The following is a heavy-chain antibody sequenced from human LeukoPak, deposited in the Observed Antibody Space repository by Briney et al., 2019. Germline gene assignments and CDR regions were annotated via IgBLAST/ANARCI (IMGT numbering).Heavy chain of an antibody. V-gene: IGHV4-34*01. CDR1: GGSFSGYY. D-gene: IGHD6-19*01. J-gene: IGHJ4*02. CDR3: ARVPPVAGLYYFDY. CDR2: INHSGST. Sequence: SETLSLTCAVYGGSFSGYYWSWIRQPPGKGLEWIGEINHSGSTNYNPSLKSRVTISVDTSKNQFSLKLSSVTAADTAVYYCARVPPVAGLYYFDYWGQGTLVTVSS.